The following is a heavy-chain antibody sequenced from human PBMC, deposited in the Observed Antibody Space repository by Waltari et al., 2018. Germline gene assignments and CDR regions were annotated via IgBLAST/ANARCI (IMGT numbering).Heavy chain of an antibody. Sequence: QVQLQESGPGLVKPSEAMSLTCPVSAYYIRCPYLWGWLRQPPGKGLEWIGSICHSGSTYYNPSLKSRVSISVDTSKNQFSLKLSSVTAADTAVYYCARESSATDYYMDVWGKGTTVTVSS. CDR3: ARESSATDYYMDV. CDR2: ICHSGST. D-gene: IGHD5-12*01. J-gene: IGHJ6*03. CDR1: AYYIRCPYL. V-gene: IGHV4-38-2*02.